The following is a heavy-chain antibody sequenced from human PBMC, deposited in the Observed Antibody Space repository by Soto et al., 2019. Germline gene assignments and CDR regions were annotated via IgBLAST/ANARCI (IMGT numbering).Heavy chain of an antibody. CDR2: ILPMFGAV. CDR1: GGTSSNFV. D-gene: IGHD3-3*01. J-gene: IGHJ6*02. CDR3: ARAKRSGYDRGDSYYHSMDV. V-gene: IGHV1-69*06. Sequence: QVQLVQSGTEVKKSGSSVKVSCKASGGTSSNFVITWVRQAPGQGLEWLGGILPMFGAVKYAQKFQDRLTITADRSTQTGAMELDSLRSEDTAVYYCARAKRSGYDRGDSYYHSMDVWGHGTTVMVS.